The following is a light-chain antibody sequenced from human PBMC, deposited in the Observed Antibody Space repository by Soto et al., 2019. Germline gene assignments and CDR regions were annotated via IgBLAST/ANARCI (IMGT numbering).Light chain of an antibody. V-gene: IGLV1-40*01. J-gene: IGLJ2*01. CDR3: QSYDSSLSVV. CDR2: GSS. CDR1: SSNIGAGYD. Sequence: QSVLTQPPSVSGAPGQRVSISCTGSSSNIGAGYDVHWYQQLPGTAPKLLIYGSSNRPSGVPDRLSGSRSGTSASLGISGLQAEDEADYYCQSYDSSLSVVFGGGTKLTVL.